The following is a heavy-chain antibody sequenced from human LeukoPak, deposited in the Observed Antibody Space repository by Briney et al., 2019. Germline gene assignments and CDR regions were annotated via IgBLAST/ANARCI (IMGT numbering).Heavy chain of an antibody. J-gene: IGHJ3*02. D-gene: IGHD3-10*01. CDR3: AKDAAAWFGEWEAFDI. Sequence: GGSLRLSCAASGLTFSSYEMNWVRQAPGKGLEWVSYISSSGSTIYYADSVKGRFTISRDNSKNTLYLQMNSLRAEDTAVYYCAKDAAAWFGEWEAFDIWGQGTMVTVSS. CDR2: ISSSGSTI. V-gene: IGHV3-48*03. CDR1: GLTFSSYE.